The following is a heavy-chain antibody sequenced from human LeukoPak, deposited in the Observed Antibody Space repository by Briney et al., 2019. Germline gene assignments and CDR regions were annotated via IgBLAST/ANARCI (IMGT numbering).Heavy chain of an antibody. CDR1: GFTFSSYW. CDR2: IKQDGSEK. Sequence: PGGSLRLSCAASGFTFSSYWMSWVRQAPGKGLEWVANIKQDGSEKYYVDSVKGRFTISRDNAKNSLYLQMNSLRAEDTAVYYCARDLVVVAAKMYYYYYGMDVWGQGTTVTVSS. J-gene: IGHJ6*02. D-gene: IGHD2-15*01. V-gene: IGHV3-7*03. CDR3: ARDLVVVAAKMYYYYYGMDV.